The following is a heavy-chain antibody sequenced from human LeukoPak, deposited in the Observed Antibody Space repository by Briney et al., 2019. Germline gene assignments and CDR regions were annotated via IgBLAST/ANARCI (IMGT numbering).Heavy chain of an antibody. CDR1: GFTFSSYG. Sequence: PGGSLRLSCAASGFTFSSYGMSWVRQAPGKGLEWVSSISSSSSYIYYADSVKGRFTISRDNAKNSLYLQMNSLRAEDTAVYYCARARGLPHAFDIWGQGTMVTVSS. V-gene: IGHV3-21*01. J-gene: IGHJ3*02. D-gene: IGHD2-21*02. CDR3: ARARGLPHAFDI. CDR2: ISSSSSYI.